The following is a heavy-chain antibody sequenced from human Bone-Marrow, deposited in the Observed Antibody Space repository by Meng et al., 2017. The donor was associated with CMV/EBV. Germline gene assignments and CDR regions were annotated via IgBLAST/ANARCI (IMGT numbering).Heavy chain of an antibody. Sequence: CKASGYTFSTHSINWVRQAPGQGLEWMGWINTYNGNTKFAQKFQGRVTLTTDSSTTTAFMELRSLRSDDTAVYYCARDEANWGFCDLWGRGTLVTVSS. CDR1: GYTFSTHS. J-gene: IGHJ2*01. CDR3: ARDEANWGFCDL. D-gene: IGHD7-27*01. CDR2: INTYNGNT. V-gene: IGHV1-18*01.